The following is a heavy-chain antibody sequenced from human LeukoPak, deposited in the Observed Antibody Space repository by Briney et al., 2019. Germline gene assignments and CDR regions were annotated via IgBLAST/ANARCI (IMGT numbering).Heavy chain of an antibody. CDR2: ISSSSSTI. D-gene: IGHD3-16*01. Sequence: PGGSLRLSCAASGFTFSNYGINWVRQTPGKGLEWVSYISSSSSTIHYADSVKGRFTISRDNAKNSLYLQMNSLRAEDTAVYYCARDLYPGYWGQGTLVTVSS. V-gene: IGHV3-48*01. J-gene: IGHJ4*02. CDR1: GFTFSNYG. CDR3: ARDLYPGY.